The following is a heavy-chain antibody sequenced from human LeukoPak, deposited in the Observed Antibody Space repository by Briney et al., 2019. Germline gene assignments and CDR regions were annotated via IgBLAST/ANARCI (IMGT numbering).Heavy chain of an antibody. V-gene: IGHV1-69*13. CDR1: GGTFSSYI. D-gene: IGHD6-19*01. CDR3: ARAYSSNWYYFDY. J-gene: IGHJ4*02. Sequence: GASVKVSCKASGGTFSSYIINWVRQAPGQGLEWMGGIIPIFGTADYAQKFQGRVTITADESTSTAYMELSSLRSEDTAVYYCARAYSSNWYYFDYWGQGTLVTVSP. CDR2: IIPIFGTA.